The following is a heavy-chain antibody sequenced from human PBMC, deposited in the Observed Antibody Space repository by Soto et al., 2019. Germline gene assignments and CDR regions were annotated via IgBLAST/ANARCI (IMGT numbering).Heavy chain of an antibody. CDR1: GSSISSGGYS. D-gene: IGHD2-2*01. CDR2: IYHSGST. CDR3: ASISTSYHYGMDV. Sequence: SETLSLTCAVSGSSISSGGYSWSWIRQPPGKGLEWIGYIYHSGSTYYNPSLKSRVTISVDRSKNQFSLKLSSVTAADTAVYYCASISTSYHYGMDVWGQGTTVTVSS. J-gene: IGHJ6*02. V-gene: IGHV4-30-2*01.